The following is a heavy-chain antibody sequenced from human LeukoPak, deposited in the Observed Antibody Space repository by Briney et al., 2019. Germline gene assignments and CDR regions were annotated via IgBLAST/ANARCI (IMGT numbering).Heavy chain of an antibody. D-gene: IGHD2-2*01. CDR2: IWFDGSEK. CDR3: ARDGGYCSSTSCYFTRYGMDV. V-gene: IGHV3-33*01. J-gene: IGHJ6*02. CDR1: GFTFSSFG. Sequence: PGGSLRLSCVASGFTFSSFGMHWVRQTPGKGLEWVSFIWFDGSEKYYADSVKGRFTISRDNSKNTLYLQMNSLRAEDTAVYYCARDGGYCSSTSCYFTRYGMDVWGQGTTVTVSS.